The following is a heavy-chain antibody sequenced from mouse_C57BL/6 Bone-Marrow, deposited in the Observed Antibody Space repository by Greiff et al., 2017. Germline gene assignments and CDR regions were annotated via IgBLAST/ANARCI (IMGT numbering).Heavy chain of an antibody. CDR3: ARDYDGYYVSAY. CDR1: GYTFTSYW. J-gene: IGHJ3*01. D-gene: IGHD2-3*01. CDR2: IYPGSGST. Sequence: VQLQQSGAELVKPGASVKMSCKASGYTFTSYWITWVKQRPGQGLEWIGDIYPGSGSTNYNEKFKGKATLTVDTSSSTAYMQLSSLTAEDSAVYYCARDYDGYYVSAYWGQGTLVTVSA. V-gene: IGHV1-55*01.